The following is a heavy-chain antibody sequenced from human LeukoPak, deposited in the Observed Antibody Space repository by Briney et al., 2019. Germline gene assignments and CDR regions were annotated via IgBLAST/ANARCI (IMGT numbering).Heavy chain of an antibody. CDR1: GGTFSGYY. V-gene: IGHV4-34*01. CDR2: INHSGST. CDR3: ARGGLRYFDWLPPTHAFDI. J-gene: IGHJ3*02. D-gene: IGHD3-9*01. Sequence: SETLSLTCAVYGGTFSGYYWSWIRQPPGKGLEWIGAINHSGSTNYNPPLQSRVTISVDTPKNQLSLKLSSVTAADTAVYYCARGGLRYFDWLPPTHAFDIWGQGTMVTVSS.